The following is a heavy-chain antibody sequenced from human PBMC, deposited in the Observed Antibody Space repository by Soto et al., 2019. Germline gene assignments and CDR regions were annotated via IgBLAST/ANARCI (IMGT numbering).Heavy chain of an antibody. CDR1: GFTFSSHA. V-gene: IGHV3-30-3*01. D-gene: IGHD1-26*01. CDR3: ITTYSGTPARPYLDL. J-gene: IGHJ4*02. Sequence: GGSLRFSCAASGFTFSSHAMHWVRQAPGKGLEWVAVISYDGSNKYSADSVKGRFTISRDNSKKTLYLQMNSLKTEDTAVYYCITTYSGTPARPYLDLWGQGTPVTVSS. CDR2: ISYDGSNK.